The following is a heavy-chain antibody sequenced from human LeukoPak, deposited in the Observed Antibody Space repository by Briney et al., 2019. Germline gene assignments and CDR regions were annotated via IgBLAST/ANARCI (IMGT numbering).Heavy chain of an antibody. J-gene: IGHJ4*02. CDR1: GDSVSRNNAA. V-gene: IGHV6-1*01. Sequence: SQTLSLTCAISGDSVSRNNAAWNWIRQSPSRGLEWLGRTYYRSKWYYDYAPSVKSRITVNPDTSRNQFSLQLNSVPPEDTDVYYCTRAVSNWEGNPFDYWGQGTLVTVSS. CDR3: TRAVSNWEGNPFDY. CDR2: TYYRSKWYY. D-gene: IGHD1-26*01.